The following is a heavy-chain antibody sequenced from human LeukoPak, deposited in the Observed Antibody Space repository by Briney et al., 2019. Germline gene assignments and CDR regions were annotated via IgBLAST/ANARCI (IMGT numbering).Heavy chain of an antibody. Sequence: SETLSLPCTVSGGSISSYYWSWIRQPPGKGLEWIGYVYYSGRTNYNPSLKSRVTISVDTSKNQFSLKLSSVTAADTAVYYCARTFSESYYYYGMDVWGQGTTVTVSS. CDR3: ARTFSESYYYYGMDV. V-gene: IGHV4-59*01. CDR2: VYYSGRT. D-gene: IGHD1-26*01. J-gene: IGHJ6*02. CDR1: GGSISSYY.